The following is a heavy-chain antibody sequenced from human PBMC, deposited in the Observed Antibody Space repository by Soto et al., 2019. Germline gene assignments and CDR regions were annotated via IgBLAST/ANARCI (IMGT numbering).Heavy chain of an antibody. Sequence: SETLSLTCAVYGGSFSGYYWSWIRQPPGKGLEWIGEINHSGSTNYNPSLKSRVTISVDTSKNQFSLKLSSVTAADTAVYYCARGPPYCSGGSCYSGHDYWGQGTLVTVSS. J-gene: IGHJ4*02. CDR2: INHSGST. CDR1: GGSFSGYY. CDR3: ARGPPYCSGGSCYSGHDY. V-gene: IGHV4-34*01. D-gene: IGHD2-15*01.